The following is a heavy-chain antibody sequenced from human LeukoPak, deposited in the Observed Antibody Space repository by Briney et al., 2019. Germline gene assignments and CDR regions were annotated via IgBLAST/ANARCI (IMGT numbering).Heavy chain of an antibody. J-gene: IGHJ4*02. V-gene: IGHV1-8*01. CDR3: AKNVRDTGTFDY. CDR1: GYTFTSYD. CDR2: MNPNSGNT. D-gene: IGHD5-18*01. Sequence: ASVKVSCKASGYTFTSYDINWVRQATGQGLEWMGWMNPNSGNTGYAQRFQGRVTMTRDTSISTAYMELNSLTSEDTAVYYCAKNVRDTGTFDYWGQGALVTVSS.